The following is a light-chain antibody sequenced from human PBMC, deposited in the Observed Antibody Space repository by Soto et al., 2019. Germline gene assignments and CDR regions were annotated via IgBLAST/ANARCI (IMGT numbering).Light chain of an antibody. J-gene: IGLJ2*01. V-gene: IGLV1-44*01. CDR1: SSNIGSYA. CDR2: DND. CDR3: AAWDDSLNGVV. Sequence: QAVVTQPPSASGTPGQRVTISCSGSSSNIGSYAINWYQQLPGTAPKLLISDNDQRPSGVPDRFSGSKSGASASLAISGLQSEDEADYHCAAWDDSLNGVVFGGGTKVTVL.